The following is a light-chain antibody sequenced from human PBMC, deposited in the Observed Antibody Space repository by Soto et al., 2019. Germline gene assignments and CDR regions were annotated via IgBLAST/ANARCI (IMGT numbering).Light chain of an antibody. J-gene: IGKJ4*01. CDR2: GAS. CDR3: QQRSNWPLT. V-gene: IGKV3-15*01. Sequence: EIVMTQSPATLSVSPGERATLSCRASQSVSSNLAWYQHKPGQAPRLLIYGASTRATGIPARFSGSGSGTDFTLTISSLEPEDFAVYYCQQRSNWPLTFGGGTKVDIK. CDR1: QSVSSN.